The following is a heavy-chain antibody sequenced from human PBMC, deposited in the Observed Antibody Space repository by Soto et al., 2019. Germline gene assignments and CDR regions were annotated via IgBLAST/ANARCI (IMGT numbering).Heavy chain of an antibody. CDR1: GYTFPIYG. CDR3: ARDNPLWFGELLGHCDY. J-gene: IGHJ4*02. Sequence: ASVKVSCTASGYTFPIYGIHWVRQAPGQRLEWMGWINTGNGNTKHSQKFQGRVTITRDTSASTAYMELSSLRSEDTAVYYCARDNPLWFGELLGHCDYWGQGTLVTVSS. V-gene: IGHV1-3*04. D-gene: IGHD3-10*01. CDR2: INTGNGNT.